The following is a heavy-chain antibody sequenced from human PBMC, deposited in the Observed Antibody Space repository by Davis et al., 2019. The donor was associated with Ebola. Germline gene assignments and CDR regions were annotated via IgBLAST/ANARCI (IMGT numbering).Heavy chain of an antibody. J-gene: IGHJ6*02. CDR1: GFTFSGSA. D-gene: IGHD2-15*01. V-gene: IGHV3-21*01. CDR2: ISSSSSYI. CDR3: AREDIVVVVAANNYYYGMDV. Sequence: GESLKISCAASGFTFSGSAMHWVRQAPGKGLEWVSSISSSSSYIYYADSVKGRFTISRDNAKNSLYLQMNSLRAEDTAVYYCAREDIVVVVAANNYYYGMDVWGQGTTVTVSS.